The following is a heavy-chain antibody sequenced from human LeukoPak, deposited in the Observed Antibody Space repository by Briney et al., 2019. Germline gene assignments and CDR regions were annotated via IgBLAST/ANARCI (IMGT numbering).Heavy chain of an antibody. Sequence: VASVKVSCKASGYTFTGYYMHWVRQAPGQGLEWMGWINPNSGGTNYAQKFQGRVTMTRDMSTSTVYMELSSLRSEDTAVYYCARGGGPLDYWGQGTLVTVSS. CDR2: INPNSGGT. D-gene: IGHD3-16*01. J-gene: IGHJ4*02. CDR1: GYTFTGYY. V-gene: IGHV1-2*02. CDR3: ARGGGPLDY.